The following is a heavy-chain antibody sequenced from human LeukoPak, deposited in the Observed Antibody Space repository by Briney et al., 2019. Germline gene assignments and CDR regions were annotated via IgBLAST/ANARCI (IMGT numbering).Heavy chain of an antibody. CDR2: INSDGSST. CDR3: AKDRWNYGNYYYYMDV. D-gene: IGHD1-7*01. Sequence: GGSLRLSCAASGFTFSSYWMHWVRQAPGKGLVWVSRINSDGSSTSYADSVKGRFTISRDNAKNTLYLQMNSLRAEDTAVYYCAKDRWNYGNYYYYMDVWGKGTTVTVSS. V-gene: IGHV3-74*01. J-gene: IGHJ6*03. CDR1: GFTFSSYW.